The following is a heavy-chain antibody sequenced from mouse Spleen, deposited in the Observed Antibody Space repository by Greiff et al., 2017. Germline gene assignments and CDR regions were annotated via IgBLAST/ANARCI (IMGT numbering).Heavy chain of an antibody. CDR3: ARRETMITFAY. CDR2: IDPSDSYT. CDR1: GYTFTSYW. Sequence: QVQLKQPGAELVMPGASVKLSCKASGYTFTSYWMHWVKQRPGQGLEWIGEIDPSDSYTNYNQKFKGKATLTVDKSSSTAYMQLSSLTSEDSAVYYCARRETMITFAYWGQGTLVTVSA. D-gene: IGHD2-4*01. V-gene: IGHV1-69*01. J-gene: IGHJ3*01.